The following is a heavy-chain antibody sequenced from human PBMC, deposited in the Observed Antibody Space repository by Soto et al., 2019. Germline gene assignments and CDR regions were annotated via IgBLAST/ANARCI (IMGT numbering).Heavy chain of an antibody. V-gene: IGHV3-23*01. J-gene: IGHJ4*03. Sequence: GGSLRLSFAASGFTFSDYAMTWVRQAPGKGLEWVSSISDSSSTTYYAYSVKVRFTISIDNSKNTLYLQMDNLRAEDTAVYYCARPQIATIVHKIYFDXWGQGTLVSVSX. CDR2: ISDSSSTT. D-gene: IGHD5-12*01. CDR3: ARPQIATIVHKIYFDX. CDR1: GFTFSDYA.